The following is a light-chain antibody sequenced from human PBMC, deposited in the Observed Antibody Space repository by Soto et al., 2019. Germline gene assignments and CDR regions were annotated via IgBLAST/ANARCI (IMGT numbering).Light chain of an antibody. J-gene: IGLJ1*01. CDR2: DVS. V-gene: IGLV2-11*01. CDR1: SGDIGAYDY. CDR3: CSYAGSYTFYV. Sequence: QSVLTQPRSVSGSPGQSVTISCTGSSGDIGAYDYVSWYQQHPGKAPRVVIHDVSKRPSGVPDRFSGSKSANTASLTISGLQAEDEADYYCCSYAGSYTFYVFGTGTQLTVL.